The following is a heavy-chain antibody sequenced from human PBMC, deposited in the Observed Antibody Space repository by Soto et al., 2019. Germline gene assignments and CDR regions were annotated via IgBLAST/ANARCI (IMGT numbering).Heavy chain of an antibody. Sequence: GGSLRLSCAASWFTVSNTYMTCGRQPPGKGLQCVSVIYTAGGTNYADSVKGRFIIYRDNSKSQFSLNLTSVTGADTAVYYCARGYGYFRQWGQGALVTVSS. D-gene: IGHD4-17*01. J-gene: IGHJ4*02. CDR3: ARGYGYFRQ. CDR2: IYTAGGT. V-gene: IGHV3-53*01. CDR1: WFTVSNTY.